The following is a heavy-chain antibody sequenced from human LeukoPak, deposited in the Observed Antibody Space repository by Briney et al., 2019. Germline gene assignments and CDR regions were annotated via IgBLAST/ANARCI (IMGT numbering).Heavy chain of an antibody. CDR3: TRHAPSGSG. CDR1: GFTFSGSA. Sequence: TGGSLRPSCAASGFTFSGSAMHWVRQASGKGLEGVGRIRSKANSYATAYAASVKGRSTNSRDASNNTAYLQMNSLKTEDTAVYYCTRHAPSGSGWGQGTLVTVSS. J-gene: IGHJ4*02. V-gene: IGHV3-73*01. CDR2: IRSKANSYAT. D-gene: IGHD3-10*01.